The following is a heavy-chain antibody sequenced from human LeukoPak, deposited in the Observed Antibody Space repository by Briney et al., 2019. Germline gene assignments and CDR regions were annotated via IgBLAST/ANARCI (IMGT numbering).Heavy chain of an antibody. J-gene: IGHJ4*02. D-gene: IGHD1-26*01. V-gene: IGHV3-23*01. CDR1: GFTFSSYA. CDR3: AKGRNQWELLPEFDY. Sequence: GGSLRLSCAASGFTFSSYAMSWVRQAPGEGLEWVSAISGSGGSTYYADSVEGRFTISRDNSKNTPYLQMNSLRAEDTAVYYCAKGRNQWELLPEFDYWGQGTLVTVSS. CDR2: ISGSGGST.